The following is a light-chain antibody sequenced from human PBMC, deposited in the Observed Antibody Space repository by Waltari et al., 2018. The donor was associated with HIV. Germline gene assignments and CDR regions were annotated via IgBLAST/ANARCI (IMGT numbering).Light chain of an antibody. CDR3: QQRNMWPPGGPT. V-gene: IGKV3-11*01. J-gene: IGKJ5*01. CDR1: QSVHSY. Sequence: EIVLTQSPATLYLSPGETATLSCRTSQSVHSYLAWYQQKPGEAPRLLIYDASTRAPGIPARFSGSGSPTDFTLTISGLEPEDIGVYYCQQRNMWPPGGPTFGQGTQLEMK. CDR2: DAS.